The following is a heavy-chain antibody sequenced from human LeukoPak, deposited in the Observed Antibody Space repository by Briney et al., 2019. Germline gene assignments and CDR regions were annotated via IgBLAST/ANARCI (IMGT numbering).Heavy chain of an antibody. D-gene: IGHD6-13*01. J-gene: IGHJ6*02. CDR2: IGTAGDT. CDR1: GFTFSSYD. Sequence: PGGSLRLSCAASGFTFSSYDMHWVRQATGKGLEWVSAIGTAGDTYYPGSVKGRFTISRENAKNSLYLQMNSLRAGDTAVYYCARSAGTGYYYYGTDVWGQGTTVTVSS. V-gene: IGHV3-13*04. CDR3: ARSAGTGYYYYGTDV.